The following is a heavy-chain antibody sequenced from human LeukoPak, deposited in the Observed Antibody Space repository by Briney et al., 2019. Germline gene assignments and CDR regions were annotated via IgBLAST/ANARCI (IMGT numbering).Heavy chain of an antibody. V-gene: IGHV3-30-3*01. CDR3: ARGGHWAKDYYYGMDV. D-gene: IGHD3-16*01. Sequence: PGRSLRLSCAASGSTFSSYAMHWVRQAPGKGLEWVAVISYDGSNKYYADSVKGRFTISRDNSKNTLYLQMNSLRAEDTAVYYCARGGHWAKDYYYGMDVWGQGTTVTVSS. CDR1: GSTFSSYA. J-gene: IGHJ6*02. CDR2: ISYDGSNK.